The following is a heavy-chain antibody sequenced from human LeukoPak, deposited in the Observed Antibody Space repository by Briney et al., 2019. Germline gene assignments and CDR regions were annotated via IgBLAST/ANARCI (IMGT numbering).Heavy chain of an antibody. CDR1: GGSFSGYY. CDR3: ARAPTTYYYDSSGYEILGGDFDY. CDR2: INHSGST. D-gene: IGHD3-22*01. V-gene: IGHV4-34*01. Sequence: PSETLSLTCAVYGGSFSGYYWSWIRQPPGKGLEWIGEINHSGSTYYNPSLKSRVTISVDTSKNQFSLKLSSVTAADTAVYYCARAPTTYYYDSSGYEILGGDFDYWGQGTLVTVSS. J-gene: IGHJ4*02.